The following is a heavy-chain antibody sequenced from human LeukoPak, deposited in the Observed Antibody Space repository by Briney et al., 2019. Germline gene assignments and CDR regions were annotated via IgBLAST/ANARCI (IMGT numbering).Heavy chain of an antibody. V-gene: IGHV4-31*03. CDR1: GGSISSGGYY. D-gene: IGHD4-23*01. CDR2: IYYSGST. J-gene: IGHJ4*02. CDR3: ARERHDYGGNSYFDY. Sequence: SETLSLTCTVSGGSISSGGYYWSWIRQHPGKGLEWLGYIYYSGSTYYNPSLKSRVTISVDTSKNQFSLKLSSVTAADTAVYYCARERHDYGGNSYFDYWGQGTLVTVSS.